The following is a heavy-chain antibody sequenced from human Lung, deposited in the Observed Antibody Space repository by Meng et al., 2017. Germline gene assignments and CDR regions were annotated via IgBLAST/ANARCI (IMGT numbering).Heavy chain of an antibody. CDR3: ARTGIVIESRGWFDP. V-gene: IGHV3-30*01. CDR2: ISYDGSNE. Sequence: GEGVGSGGGVVQPGRSWRLLCAASGFSFSSYSMHWVRQAPGKGLEWVTLISYDGSNEYYADSVKGRFTISRDNSKNTVYLEMNSLTPEDTAVYYCARTGIVIESRGWFDPWGQGTLVTVSS. J-gene: IGHJ5*02. CDR1: GFSFSSYS. D-gene: IGHD2/OR15-2a*01.